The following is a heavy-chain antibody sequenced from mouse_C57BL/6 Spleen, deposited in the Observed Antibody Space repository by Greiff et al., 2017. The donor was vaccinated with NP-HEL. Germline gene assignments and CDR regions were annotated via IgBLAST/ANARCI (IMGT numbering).Heavy chain of an antibody. CDR2: IWRGGST. D-gene: IGHD2-5*01. CDR1: GFSLPSYG. Sequence: QVQLKESGPGLVQPSQSLSITCTVSGFSLPSYGVHWVRQSPGKGLEWLGVIWRGGSTDYNAAFMSRLSITKDNSKSQVFFKMNSLQADDTAIYYCAKNGGSNYVDYAMDYWGQGTSVTVSS. CDR3: AKNGGSNYVDYAMDY. J-gene: IGHJ4*01. V-gene: IGHV2-5*01.